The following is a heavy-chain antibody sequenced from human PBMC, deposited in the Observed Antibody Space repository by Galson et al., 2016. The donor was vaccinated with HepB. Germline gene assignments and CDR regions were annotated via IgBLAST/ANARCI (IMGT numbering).Heavy chain of an antibody. Sequence: ETLSLTCTVSGDSISNYYWSWIRQPPGKGLEWIGYIYYSGSTNYNPSLKSRVTISVDTSKNQFSLKLSSVTAADTAVDYCARDLGRVWFGELGYYYYGMDGWGQGTTVTVSS. V-gene: IGHV4-59*01. CDR1: GDSISNYY. CDR3: ARDLGRVWFGELGYYYYGMDG. D-gene: IGHD3-10*01. CDR2: IYYSGST. J-gene: IGHJ6*02.